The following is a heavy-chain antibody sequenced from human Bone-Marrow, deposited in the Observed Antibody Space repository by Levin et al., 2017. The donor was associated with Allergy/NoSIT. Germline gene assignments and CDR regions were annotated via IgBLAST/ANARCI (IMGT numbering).Heavy chain of an antibody. V-gene: IGHV4-39*01. Sequence: KPSETLSLTCTVSGGSISSSSYYWGWIRQPPGKGLEWIGSIYYSGSTYYNPSLKSRVTISVDTSKNQFSLKLSSVTAADTAVYYCASDGDYASGFRYWGQGTLVTVSS. D-gene: IGHD4-17*01. CDR2: IYYSGST. CDR1: GGSISSSSYY. CDR3: ASDGDYASGFRY. J-gene: IGHJ4*02.